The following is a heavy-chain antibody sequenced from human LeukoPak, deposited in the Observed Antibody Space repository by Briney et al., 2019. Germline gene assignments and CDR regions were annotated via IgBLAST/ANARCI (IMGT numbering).Heavy chain of an antibody. CDR2: ISSSGSTI. V-gene: IGHV3-11*04. Sequence: GGSLRLSCAASGFTFSDYYMSWIRQAPGKGLEWVSYISSSGSTIYYADSVKGRFTISRDNAKNSLYLQMNSLRAEDTAVYYCARDMGYYYDSSDAFDIWGQGTMVTVSS. J-gene: IGHJ3*02. CDR1: GFTFSDYY. D-gene: IGHD3-22*01. CDR3: ARDMGYYYDSSDAFDI.